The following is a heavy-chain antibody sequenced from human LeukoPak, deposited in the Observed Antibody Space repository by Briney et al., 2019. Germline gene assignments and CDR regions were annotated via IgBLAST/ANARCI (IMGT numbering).Heavy chain of an antibody. V-gene: IGHV4-59*01. CDR1: GGSISSYY. D-gene: IGHD3-22*01. J-gene: IGHJ4*02. Sequence: PSETLSLTCTVSGGSISSYYWSWIRQPPGKGLEWIGYIYYSGSTNYNPSLKSRVTISVDTSKNQFSLKLSSVTAADTAVYYCARVTTTVEFDYWGQGTLVTVSS. CDR2: IYYSGST. CDR3: ARVTTTVEFDY.